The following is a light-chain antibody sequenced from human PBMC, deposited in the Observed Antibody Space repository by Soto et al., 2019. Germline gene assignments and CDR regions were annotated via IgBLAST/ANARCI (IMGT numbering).Light chain of an antibody. V-gene: IGKV3D-20*02. CDR3: QQRSNWPPIT. Sequence: DIVFTQSPGTLSLSPGERVTLSCRASQIVTSDYLAWYHQAPGQAPRLLIYGAFNRATGISDRFSGSGSGTDFTLSISRLEPEDFAVYYCQQRSNWPPITFGQGTRLEIK. CDR1: QIVTSDY. CDR2: GAF. J-gene: IGKJ5*01.